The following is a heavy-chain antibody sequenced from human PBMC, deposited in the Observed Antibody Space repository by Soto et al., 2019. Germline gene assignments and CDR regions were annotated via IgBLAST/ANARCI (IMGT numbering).Heavy chain of an antibody. CDR1: GFTFSSYW. V-gene: IGHV3-74*01. CDR3: ARQGSHQYFQY. CDR2: IHSDGSIT. J-gene: IGHJ1*01. Sequence: EVQLVESGGGLVQPGGSPRLSCAASGFTFSSYWMHWVRQVPGKGLMWVARIHSDGSITTYADSVKGRFTISRDNAKNTLYLQMNSLTAEDTAVYYCARQGSHQYFQYWGQGTLVTVSS.